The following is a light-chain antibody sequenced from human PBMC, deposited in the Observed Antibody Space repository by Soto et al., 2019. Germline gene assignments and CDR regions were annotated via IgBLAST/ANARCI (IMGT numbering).Light chain of an antibody. J-gene: IGKJ3*01. CDR2: GAS. CDR1: QSVRDN. CDR3: QQYNNWPPGT. Sequence: EIVMTQSPATLSVSPGESATLACRASQSVRDNLAWYQQKPGQAPRLLIYGASSRATGIPDRFSGGGSGTDFTLAISRLEPEDFAVYYCQQYNNWPPGTFGPGTKVDIK. V-gene: IGKV3D-15*01.